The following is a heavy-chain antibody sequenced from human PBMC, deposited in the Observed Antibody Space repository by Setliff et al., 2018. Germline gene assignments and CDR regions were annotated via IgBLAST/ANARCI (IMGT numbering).Heavy chain of an antibody. CDR3: ARGSRFGTIVYKGDYYMDV. Sequence: ASVKVSCKASGYKFTNHGINWVRQAPGQGLEWMGWINTNTGSPIYAQGFTGRFVFSLDTSVSTAYLQISSLKSEDTAVYYCARGSRFGTIVYKGDYYMDVWGKGTTVTVSS. D-gene: IGHD3-10*01. V-gene: IGHV7-4-1*02. J-gene: IGHJ6*03. CDR1: GYKFTNHG. CDR2: INTNTGSP.